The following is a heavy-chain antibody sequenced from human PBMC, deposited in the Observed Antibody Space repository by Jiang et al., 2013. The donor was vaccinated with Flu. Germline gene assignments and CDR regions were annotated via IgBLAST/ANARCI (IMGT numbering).Heavy chain of an antibody. CDR3: ARGVLY. J-gene: IGHJ4*02. D-gene: IGHD2-8*01. Sequence: GSGLVKPSETLSLTCDVSGYSISSGYFWVWIRQAPGKGLEWIGLISHRGVTSYNPSLQNRVTISADTSKNQFSLKLNSATASDTAVYYCARGVLYWGQGTLVTVSS. V-gene: IGHV4-38-2*01. CDR2: ISHRGVT. CDR1: GYSISSGYF.